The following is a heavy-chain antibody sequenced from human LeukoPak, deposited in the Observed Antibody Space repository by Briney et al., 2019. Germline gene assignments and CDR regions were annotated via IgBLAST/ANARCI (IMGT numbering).Heavy chain of an antibody. CDR2: IYHSGST. CDR3: ARHADSGFGELAFDY. Sequence: TSETLSLTCAVSGDSISSSNWWTWVRQPPGKGLEWIGEIYHSGSTNYNPSLKSRVTTSVDKSKNQFSLKLSSVTAADTAVYYCARHADSGFGELAFDYWGQGTLVTVSS. CDR1: GDSISSSNW. V-gene: IGHV4-4*02. J-gene: IGHJ4*02. D-gene: IGHD3-10*01.